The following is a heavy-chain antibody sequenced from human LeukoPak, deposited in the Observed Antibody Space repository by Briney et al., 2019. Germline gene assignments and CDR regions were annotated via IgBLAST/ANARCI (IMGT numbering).Heavy chain of an antibody. D-gene: IGHD3-16*01. CDR2: ISAYNGNT. CDR1: GYTFTSYG. J-gene: IGHJ4*02. V-gene: IGHV1-18*01. Sequence: GASVTVSCKASGYTFTSYGISWVRQAPGQGLEWMGWISAYNGNTNYAQKLQGRVTMTTDTSTSTAYMELRSLRSDDTAVYYCARDRIMITFGGVSDYWGQGTLVTVSS. CDR3: ARDRIMITFGGVSDY.